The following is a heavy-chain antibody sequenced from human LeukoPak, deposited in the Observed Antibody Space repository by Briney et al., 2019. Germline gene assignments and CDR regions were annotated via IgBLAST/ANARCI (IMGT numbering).Heavy chain of an antibody. CDR2: IYYSGST. V-gene: IGHV4-59*01. Sequence: SETLSLTCTVSGGSISSYYWSWIRQPPGKGLEWIGYIYYSGSTNYNPSLKSRVTISVDTSKNQFSLKLSSVTAADTAVYFCARGGARGYADYWGQGTLVTVSS. CDR1: GGSISSYY. J-gene: IGHJ4*02. CDR3: ARGGARGYADY. D-gene: IGHD5-18*01.